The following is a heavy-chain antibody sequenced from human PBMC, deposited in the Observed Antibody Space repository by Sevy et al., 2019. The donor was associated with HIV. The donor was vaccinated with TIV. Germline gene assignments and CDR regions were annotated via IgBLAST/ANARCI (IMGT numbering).Heavy chain of an antibody. CDR3: ARDLPPSATTVSHFDY. V-gene: IGHV3-48*03. CDR2: ITNSGSSV. J-gene: IGHJ4*02. Sequence: GGSLRLSCVASGFMFSSYEMNWVRQAPGKGLEWVSYITNSGSSVYYSDSVRGRFTISRDNAKNSLFLQMNSLRAEDTALYYCARDLPPSATTVSHFDYWGRGTLVTVSS. D-gene: IGHD4-17*01. CDR1: GFMFSSYE.